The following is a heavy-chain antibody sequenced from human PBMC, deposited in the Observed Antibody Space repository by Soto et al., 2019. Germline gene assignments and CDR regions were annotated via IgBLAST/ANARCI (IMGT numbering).Heavy chain of an antibody. Sequence: ASVKVSCKASGYTFTSYGISWVRQAPGQGLEWMGWISAYNGNTNYAQKLQGRVTMTTDTSTSTAYMELRSLRSDDTAVYYCARGGADYDFWSGPDYWGQGTLVTVSS. CDR1: GYTFTSYG. J-gene: IGHJ4*02. D-gene: IGHD3-3*01. CDR2: ISAYNGNT. CDR3: ARGGADYDFWSGPDY. V-gene: IGHV1-18*01.